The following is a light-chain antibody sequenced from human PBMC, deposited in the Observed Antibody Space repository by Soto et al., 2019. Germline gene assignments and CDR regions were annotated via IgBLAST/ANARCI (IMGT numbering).Light chain of an antibody. CDR2: AAS. CDR3: QQTYTTPQT. J-gene: IGKJ1*01. Sequence: DIQMTQSPSSLSASVGDRVTITCRASQSISSYLNWYQQKPGNAPKLLIYAASSLQSGVPSRFSGSGSGTDFTLSISSLQPEDFATYYCQQTYTTPQTFGQGTKVDTK. CDR1: QSISSY. V-gene: IGKV1-39*01.